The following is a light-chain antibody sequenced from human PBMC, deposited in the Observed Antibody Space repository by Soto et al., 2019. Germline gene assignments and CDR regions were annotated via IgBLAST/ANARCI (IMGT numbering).Light chain of an antibody. Sequence: DIQMTQSPSYLSASVGDRVTITCRTSQDIGNYLAWYQQKPGKVPKLLIYLASTLQSGVPSRFGGSGSGTVFTLTIISLQPEDLATYYCQKYNIAPQTLGQGTKVEIK. V-gene: IGKV1-27*01. CDR2: LAS. CDR3: QKYNIAPQT. J-gene: IGKJ1*01. CDR1: QDIGNY.